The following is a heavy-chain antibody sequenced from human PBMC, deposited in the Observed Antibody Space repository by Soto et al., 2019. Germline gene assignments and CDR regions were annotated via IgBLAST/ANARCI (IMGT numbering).Heavy chain of an antibody. V-gene: IGHV1-18*01. D-gene: IGHD6-19*01. CDR2: ISAHNGDT. CDR1: GYTFSSYT. CDR3: ARGGAYSSGWPLDY. J-gene: IGHJ4*02. Sequence: GASVKVSCKASGYTFSSYTISWVRQAPGQGLEWMGWISAHNGDTNYAQKLQGSVTLTTHTPTSTAYMELRSLRSDDTAVYYCARGGAYSSGWPLDYWGQGTMVTVSS.